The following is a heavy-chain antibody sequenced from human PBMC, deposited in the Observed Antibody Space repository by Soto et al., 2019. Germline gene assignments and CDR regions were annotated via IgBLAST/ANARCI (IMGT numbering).Heavy chain of an antibody. Sequence: GGSLRLSCAASGFTFSSYAMSWVRQAPGKGLEWVSAISGSGGSTYYADSVKGRFTISRDNAKNSLYLQMNSLRAEDTAVYYCARDDRRGVTSSYWGQGTLVTVSS. CDR2: ISGSGGST. CDR3: ARDDRRGVTSSY. V-gene: IGHV3-23*01. CDR1: GFTFSSYA. D-gene: IGHD2-21*02. J-gene: IGHJ4*02.